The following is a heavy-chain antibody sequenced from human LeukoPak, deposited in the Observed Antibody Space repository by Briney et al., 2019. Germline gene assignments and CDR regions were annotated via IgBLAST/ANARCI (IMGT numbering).Heavy chain of an antibody. CDR3: ARDRINMMVLGHDSGLDF. D-gene: IGHD3-22*01. CDR1: GFSLNEYG. V-gene: IGHV3-30*03. CDR2: VSYDGGHK. Sequence: GGSLRLSCVGSGFSLNEYGIHWVRQAPGKGLEWVAVVSYDGGHKYYADSVKGRFTISRDTSSDTVSLQMNSLRVEDAAVYYCARDRINMMVLGHDSGLDFWGQGTLVTVSS. J-gene: IGHJ4*02.